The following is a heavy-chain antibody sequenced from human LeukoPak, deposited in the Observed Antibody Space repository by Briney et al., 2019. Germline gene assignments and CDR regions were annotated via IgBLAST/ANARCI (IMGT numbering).Heavy chain of an antibody. CDR1: GFTFSSFW. Sequence: PGGSLRLSCAASGFTFSSFWMHWLRQAPGKGLVWVSRINSVGGSTSYADSVKGRFTISRDNAKNTLYLQMNSLRAEDTAVYYCARERTSGWDAFDTWGQGTLVTVSS. CDR3: ARERTSGWDAFDT. V-gene: IGHV3-74*01. J-gene: IGHJ5*02. D-gene: IGHD6-19*01. CDR2: INSVGGST.